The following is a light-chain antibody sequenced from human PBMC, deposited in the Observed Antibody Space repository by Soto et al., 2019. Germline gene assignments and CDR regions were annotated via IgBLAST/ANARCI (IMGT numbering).Light chain of an antibody. V-gene: IGLV2-11*01. J-gene: IGLJ2*01. CDR1: RSDVGAYNY. CDR2: DVN. CDR3: CSYAGDYAFV. Sequence: QSVLTQPRSVSGSPGQSVTISCTGTRSDVGAYNYVSWYQQHPGKAPKLMIYDVNKGPSGVPDRFSGSKSGNTASLTISGLQAEDEADYYCCSYAGDYAFVFGGGTKLTVL.